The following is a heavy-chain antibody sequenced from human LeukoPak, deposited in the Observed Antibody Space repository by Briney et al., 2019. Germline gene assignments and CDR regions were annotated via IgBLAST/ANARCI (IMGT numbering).Heavy chain of an antibody. D-gene: IGHD6-19*01. CDR3: ARVGRQWLVSNAFDI. CDR1: GYTFTDYY. J-gene: IGHJ3*02. CDR2: INPNTGGT. Sequence: ASVKVSCKASGYTFTDYYVHWVRQAPGQGLEWMGWINPNTGGTNYGKKFQGRVTMTRDTSISTAYMEMSRLRSDDTAVYYCARVGRQWLVSNAFDIWGQGTMVTVSS. V-gene: IGHV1-2*02.